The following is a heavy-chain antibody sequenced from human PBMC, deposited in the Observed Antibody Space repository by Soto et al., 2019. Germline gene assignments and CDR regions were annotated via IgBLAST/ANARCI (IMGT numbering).Heavy chain of an antibody. Sequence: QVQLVESGGGVVQPGRSLRLSCAASGFTFSRYGMHWVRQAPGKGLEWVAVIWPDGSNKYYADSVKGRFTISRDNSKNTLYLQMNSLRAEDTDVYYCARDAGWFDPWGQGTLVTVSS. J-gene: IGHJ5*02. CDR2: IWPDGSNK. CDR3: ARDAGWFDP. CDR1: GFTFSRYG. V-gene: IGHV3-33*01.